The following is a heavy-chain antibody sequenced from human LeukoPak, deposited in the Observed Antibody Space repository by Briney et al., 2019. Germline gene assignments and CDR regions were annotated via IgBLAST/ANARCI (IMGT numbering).Heavy chain of an antibody. V-gene: IGHV4-39*07. D-gene: IGHD7-27*01. Sequence: SETLSLTCTVSGGSISSRSYFWGWIRQPPGKGLEWIGSIYYKGNTYFNPSLKSRVTISVDTSKNQFSLKLSSVTAADTAVYYCARLGANWGWGYYYYYMDVWGRGTTVTVSS. CDR2: IYYKGNT. CDR1: GGSISSRSYF. CDR3: ARLGANWGWGYYYYYMDV. J-gene: IGHJ6*03.